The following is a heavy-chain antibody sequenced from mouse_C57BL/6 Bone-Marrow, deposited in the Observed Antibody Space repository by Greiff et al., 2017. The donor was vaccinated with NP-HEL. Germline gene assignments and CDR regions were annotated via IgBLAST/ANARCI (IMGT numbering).Heavy chain of an antibody. CDR1: GFTFSSYG. CDR3: ARWASSGSWAY. D-gene: IGHD3-2*02. J-gene: IGHJ3*01. CDR2: ISSGGSST. Sequence: EVQLVESGGDLVKPGGSLKLSCAASGFTFSSYGMSWVRQTPDKRLEWVATISSGGSSTYYPDSVKGRFTISRDNAKNTLYLQMSSLKSEDTAMYYCARWASSGSWAYWGQGTLVTVSA. V-gene: IGHV5-6*01.